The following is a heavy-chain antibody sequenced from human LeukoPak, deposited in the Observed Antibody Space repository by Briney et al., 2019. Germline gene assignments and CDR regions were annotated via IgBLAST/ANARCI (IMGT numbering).Heavy chain of an antibody. D-gene: IGHD3-10*01. J-gene: IGHJ4*02. CDR2: ISGSGGST. V-gene: IGHV3-23*01. CDR1: GFTFSSYA. CDR3: AKVMTRTMVRGVPPSDY. Sequence: AGGSLRLSCAASGFTFSSYAMSWVRQAPGNGLEWVSAISGSGGSTYYADSVKGRFTISRDNSKNTLYLQMNSLRAEDTAVYYCAKVMTRTMVRGVPPSDYWGQGTLVTVSS.